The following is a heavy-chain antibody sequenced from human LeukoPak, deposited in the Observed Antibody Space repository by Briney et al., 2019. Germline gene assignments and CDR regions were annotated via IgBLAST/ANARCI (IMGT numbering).Heavy chain of an antibody. J-gene: IGHJ4*02. D-gene: IGHD6-19*01. CDR3: ARGDSSGFH. V-gene: IGHV3-48*03. Sequence: GGSPRLSCAASGFTFSSYEMNGVRQAPGKGLEWVSYISSSGSTIYYADSVKGRFTISRDNAKNSLYLQMNSLRAEDTAVYYCARGDSSGFHWGQGTLVTVSS. CDR1: GFTFSSYE. CDR2: ISSSGSTI.